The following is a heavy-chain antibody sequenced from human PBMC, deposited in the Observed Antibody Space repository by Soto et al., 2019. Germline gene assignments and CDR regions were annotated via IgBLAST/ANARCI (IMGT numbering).Heavy chain of an antibody. Sequence: SQTLSLTCAISGDSVSSNSAAWNWIRQSPSRGLEWLGRTYYRSKWYNDYAVSVKSRITISPDTSKNQFSLQLNSVTPEDTAVYYRARASRAVVGATDWFDPWGQGTLVTVSS. V-gene: IGHV6-1*01. J-gene: IGHJ5*02. CDR3: ARASRAVVGATDWFDP. CDR2: TYYRSKWYN. CDR1: GDSVSSNSAA. D-gene: IGHD1-26*01.